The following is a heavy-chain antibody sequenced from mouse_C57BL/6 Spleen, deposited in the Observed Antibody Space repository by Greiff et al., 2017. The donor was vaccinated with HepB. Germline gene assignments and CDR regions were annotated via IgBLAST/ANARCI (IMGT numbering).Heavy chain of an antibody. CDR1: GFNIKDYY. CDR3: AGYYGSRGYFDY. CDR2: IDPEDGET. V-gene: IGHV14-2*01. D-gene: IGHD1-1*01. J-gene: IGHJ2*01. Sequence: EVQLQQSGAELVKPGASVKLSCTASGFNIKDYYMHWVKQRTEQGLEWIGRIDPEDGETKYAPKSQGKATITAVTSSNTAYLQLSSLTSEDTAVDYCAGYYGSRGYFDYWGQGTTLTVAS.